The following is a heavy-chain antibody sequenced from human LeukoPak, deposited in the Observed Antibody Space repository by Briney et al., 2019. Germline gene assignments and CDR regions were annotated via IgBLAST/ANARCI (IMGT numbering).Heavy chain of an antibody. CDR2: IKTDGSEK. J-gene: IGHJ4*02. CDR3: ARSSWYYDILTGYDY. CDR1: GFTFSSYW. D-gene: IGHD3-9*01. V-gene: IGHV3-7*01. Sequence: GGSLRLSCAASGFTFSSYWMNWVRQAPGKGLEWVANIKTDGSEKHYVDSVKGRFTISRDNAKNSLYLQMNSLRAEDTAVYYCARSSWYYDILTGYDYWGQGTLVTVSS.